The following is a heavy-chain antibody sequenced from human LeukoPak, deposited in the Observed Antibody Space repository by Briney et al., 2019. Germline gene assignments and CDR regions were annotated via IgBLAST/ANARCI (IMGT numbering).Heavy chain of an antibody. CDR1: GGSFSGYY. V-gene: IGHV4-34*01. Sequence: PSETLSLTCAVYGGSFSGYYWSWIRQPPGKGLEWIGEINHRGSTNYNPSLKSRVTISVDTSKNQFSLKLSSVTAADTAVYYCARGLRRLVRSWHYWGQGTLVTVSS. CDR2: INHRGST. CDR3: ARGLRRLVRSWHY. D-gene: IGHD3-10*01. J-gene: IGHJ4*02.